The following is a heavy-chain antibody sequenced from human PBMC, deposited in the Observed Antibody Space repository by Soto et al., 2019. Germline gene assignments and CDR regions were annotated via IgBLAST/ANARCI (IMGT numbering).Heavy chain of an antibody. CDR1: GISFYTYL. D-gene: IGHD2-2*01. CDR2: ISSDGKSQ. CDR3: ATAEHWSIPPYQYYAMNI. J-gene: IGHJ6*02. Sequence: QVQLVQSGGGVVQPGRSQRLSCVASGISFYTYLMYWVRQAPGKGLECVALISSDGKSQEYADSVKGRFTISRDNSNNILYLQMNSLRSDDTATYYCATAEHWSIPPYQYYAMNIWGQGTTLIVSS. V-gene: IGHV3-30*03.